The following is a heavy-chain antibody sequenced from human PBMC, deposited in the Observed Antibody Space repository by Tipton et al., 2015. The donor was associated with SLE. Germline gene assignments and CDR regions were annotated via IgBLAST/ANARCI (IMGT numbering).Heavy chain of an antibody. CDR2: INHRGST. CDR1: GGSFSGYY. D-gene: IGHD6-6*01. Sequence: TLSLTCAVYGGSFSGYYWSWIRQPPGKGLEWIGEINHRGSTNYNPSLKSRVTISVDTSKNQFSLKLSSVTAADTAVYYCARGVESSGSSGAFDIWGQGTMVPVSS. V-gene: IGHV4-34*01. CDR3: ARGVESSGSSGAFDI. J-gene: IGHJ3*02.